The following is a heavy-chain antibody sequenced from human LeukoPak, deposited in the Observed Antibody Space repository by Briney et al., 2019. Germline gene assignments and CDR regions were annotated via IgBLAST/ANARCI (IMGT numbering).Heavy chain of an antibody. CDR1: GFTFSSYA. Sequence: GGSLRLSCAASGFTFSSYAMSWVRQAPGKGLEWVSAISGSGGSTYYADSVKGRFTISRDNSKNTLYLQMNSLRAEDTAVYYCAKDGCSYGFPYYFDYWGQGTLVTVSS. D-gene: IGHD5-18*01. CDR3: AKDGCSYGFPYYFDY. V-gene: IGHV3-23*01. J-gene: IGHJ4*02. CDR2: ISGSGGST.